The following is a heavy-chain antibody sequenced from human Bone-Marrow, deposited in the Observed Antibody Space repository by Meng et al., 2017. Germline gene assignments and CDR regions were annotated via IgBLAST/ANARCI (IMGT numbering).Heavy chain of an antibody. D-gene: IGHD3-3*01. V-gene: IGHV3-11*01. CDR3: ARDLDFWSGLGD. Sequence: GSLKISCAASGFTFSDYYMSWIRQAPGKGLEWVSYISSSGSTIYYADSVKGRFTISRDNAKNSLYLQMNSLRAEDTAVYYCARDLDFWSGLGDWGQGTLVTVSS. J-gene: IGHJ4*02. CDR1: GFTFSDYY. CDR2: ISSSGSTI.